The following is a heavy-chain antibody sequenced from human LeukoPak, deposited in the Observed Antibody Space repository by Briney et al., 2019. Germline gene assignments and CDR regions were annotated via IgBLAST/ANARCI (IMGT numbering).Heavy chain of an antibody. Sequence: PSETLSLTCAVYGGSFSGYYWSWIRQPPGKGLEWIGEINHSGSTNYNPSLKSRVTISVDTSKNQFSLKLSSVTAADTAVYYCARGLGLGTAHIDYWGPGTLVTVSS. V-gene: IGHV4-34*01. J-gene: IGHJ4*02. CDR2: INHSGST. D-gene: IGHD2-21*02. CDR1: GGSFSGYY. CDR3: ARGLGLGTAHIDY.